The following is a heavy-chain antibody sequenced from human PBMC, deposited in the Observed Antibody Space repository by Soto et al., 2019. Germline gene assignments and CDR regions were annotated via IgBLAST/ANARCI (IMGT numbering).Heavy chain of an antibody. CDR3: AKDPVEYSSGYYRN. V-gene: IGHV4-31*03. D-gene: IGHD6-19*01. CDR1: GGSVNSGGYH. J-gene: IGHJ1*01. CDR2: IYYSGST. Sequence: SETLSLTCTVSGGSVNSGGYHWSWIRQHPGKGLEWIGDIYYSGSTYYNPSLKSRVTISIDTSTNHFSLHLSALTAADTAVYYCAKDPVEYSSGYYRNWGQGTLVTVSS.